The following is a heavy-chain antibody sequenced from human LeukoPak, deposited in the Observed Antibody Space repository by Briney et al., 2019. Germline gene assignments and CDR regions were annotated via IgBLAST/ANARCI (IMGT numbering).Heavy chain of an antibody. CDR2: IHYSGIT. D-gene: IGHD7-27*01. J-gene: IGHJ4*02. CDR3: ARAGDFDY. Sequence: PSETLSLTCTVSGHSISSGDLYWSWTRQSPGKGLEWLGYIHYSGITYYNPYLKSRVSISLHTSKNQFSLKLSSVTAADTAVYYCARAGDFDYWGQGTLVTVSS. V-gene: IGHV4-30-4*01. CDR1: GHSISSGDLY.